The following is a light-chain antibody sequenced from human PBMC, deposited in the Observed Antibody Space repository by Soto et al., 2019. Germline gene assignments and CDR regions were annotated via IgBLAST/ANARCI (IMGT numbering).Light chain of an antibody. Sequence: QSALTQPRSVSGSPGQSVTISCTGTGNDVGAYNYVSWYQQHPGRPPKLMIYDVGRWPSGVPNRFSGSKSGNTASLTISGLQAEDEADYFCCSYAGGYNELFGTGTKVTVL. V-gene: IGLV2-11*01. CDR1: GNDVGAYNY. CDR2: DVG. CDR3: CSYAGGYNEL. J-gene: IGLJ1*01.